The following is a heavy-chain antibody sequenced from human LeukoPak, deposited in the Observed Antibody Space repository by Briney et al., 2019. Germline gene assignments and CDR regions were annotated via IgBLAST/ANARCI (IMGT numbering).Heavy chain of an antibody. CDR2: IWYDGSNK. J-gene: IGHJ6*03. CDR1: GFTFNRYG. CDR3: AKSAVAMAGFWYYYMDV. D-gene: IGHD6-19*01. Sequence: PGGFLRLSCAASGFTFNRYGMHWVRQAPGKGLEWVAVIWYDGSNKYYAGSVKGRVTISRDNSKNTLYLQVNSLRAEDTAVYFCAKSAVAMAGFWYYYMDVWGKGTTVTVSS. V-gene: IGHV3-33*06.